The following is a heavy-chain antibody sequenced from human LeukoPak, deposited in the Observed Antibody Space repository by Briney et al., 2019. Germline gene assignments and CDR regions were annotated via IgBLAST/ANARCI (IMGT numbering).Heavy chain of an antibody. CDR3: ARDGRVGANYYYYMDV. V-gene: IGHV3-30*02. CDR1: GFIFRTYG. J-gene: IGHJ6*03. Sequence: PGGSLRLSCTASGFIFRTYGMHWVRQTPGKGLEWVAFMRFDGSYKNHADSVKGRFTVSRDNSNDTLYLQMSSLRPEDTAVYYCARDGRVGANYYYYMDVWGKGTTVTISS. CDR2: MRFDGSYK. D-gene: IGHD1-26*01.